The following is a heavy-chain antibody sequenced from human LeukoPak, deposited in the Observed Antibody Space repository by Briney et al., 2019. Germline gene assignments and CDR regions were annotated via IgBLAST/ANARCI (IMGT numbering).Heavy chain of an antibody. Sequence: GGSLRLSCAASGFTCSSYWMHWVRQAPGKGLVWVSRINSDGSSTSYADSVKGRFTISRDNAKNTLYLQMNSLRAEDTAVYYCATVDIVATIPFDYWGQGTLVTVSS. V-gene: IGHV3-74*01. CDR3: ATVDIVATIPFDY. D-gene: IGHD5-12*01. CDR2: INSDGSST. CDR1: GFTCSSYW. J-gene: IGHJ4*02.